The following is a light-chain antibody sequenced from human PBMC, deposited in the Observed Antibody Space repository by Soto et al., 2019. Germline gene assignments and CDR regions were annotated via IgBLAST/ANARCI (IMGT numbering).Light chain of an antibody. CDR1: SRDVGSHNL. CDR3: CSYGGSSGV. J-gene: IGLJ7*01. CDR2: EVS. V-gene: IGLV2-23*02. Sequence: QSALTKPASVSGSPGQSITISCTGTSRDVGSHNLVSWYQQHPGQAPKLMIYEVSKRPLGVSTRFSASKSGNTAPLTISGLQAEDAADYCCCSYGGSSGVFGGGTQLTVL.